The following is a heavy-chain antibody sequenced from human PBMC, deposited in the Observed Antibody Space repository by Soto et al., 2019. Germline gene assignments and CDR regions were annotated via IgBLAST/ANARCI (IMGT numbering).Heavy chain of an antibody. Sequence: EVQLLESGGGLVQPGGSLRLSCAASGFTFSSYAMSWVRQAPGKGLEWVSAISGSGGSTYYADSVKGLFTISRDNSKNPLYLQMNSLRAEDTAVYYCAKVYDLTVNYQGEGYYDFWSGHGGYFQHWGQGTLVTVSS. CDR3: AKVYDLTVNYQGEGYYDFWSGHGGYFQH. D-gene: IGHD3-3*01. J-gene: IGHJ1*01. CDR2: ISGSGGST. CDR1: GFTFSSYA. V-gene: IGHV3-23*01.